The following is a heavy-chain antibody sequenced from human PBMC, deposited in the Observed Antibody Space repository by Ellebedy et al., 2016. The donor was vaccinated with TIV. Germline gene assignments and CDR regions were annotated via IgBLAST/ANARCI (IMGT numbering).Heavy chain of an antibody. V-gene: IGHV1-3*01. D-gene: IGHD3-3*01. CDR2: INLANGNT. CDR1: GYTFTSYA. J-gene: IGHJ6*02. Sequence: ASVKVSCKASGYTFTSYAFHWVRQAPGQRLEWMGRINLANGNTKYSQKVQGRATITSDTSASTAYMELSSLRSDDTAVYYCARVSSGDFWSGYFPEGMDVWGQGTSVTVSS. CDR3: ARVSSGDFWSGYFPEGMDV.